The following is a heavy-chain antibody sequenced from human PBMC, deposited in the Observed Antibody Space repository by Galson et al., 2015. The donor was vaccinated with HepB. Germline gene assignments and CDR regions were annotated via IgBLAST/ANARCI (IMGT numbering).Heavy chain of an antibody. CDR2: VSGSGDST. J-gene: IGHJ4*02. V-gene: IGHV3-23*01. CDR3: AKERWLAATQYYFDY. D-gene: IGHD1-26*01. Sequence: SLRLSCAASGFTFSNSAMSWVRQAPGKGLEWVSAVSGSGDSTYYADFVKGRFTISRDNSKNTLYLQMNSLRDDDTAVYYCAKERWLAATQYYFDYWGQGPLVTVSS. CDR1: GFTFSNSA.